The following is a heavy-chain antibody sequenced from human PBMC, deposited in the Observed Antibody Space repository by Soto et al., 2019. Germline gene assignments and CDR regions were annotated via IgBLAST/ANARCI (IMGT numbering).Heavy chain of an antibody. Sequence: ASVKVSCKASGYTFTSYDINWVRQATGQGLEWMGWMNPNSGNTGYAQKFQGRVTMTRNTSISTAYMELSSLRSEDTAVYYCARAGDWLPHYYYYYMDVWGKGTTVTVSS. V-gene: IGHV1-8*01. D-gene: IGHD3-9*01. CDR2: MNPNSGNT. CDR3: ARAGDWLPHYYYYYMDV. J-gene: IGHJ6*03. CDR1: GYTFTSYD.